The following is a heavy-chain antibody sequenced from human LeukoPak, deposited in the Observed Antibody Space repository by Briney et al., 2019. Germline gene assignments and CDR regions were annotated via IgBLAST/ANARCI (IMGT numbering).Heavy chain of an antibody. D-gene: IGHD3-3*01. V-gene: IGHV3-30*04. CDR1: GFTFSSYA. CDR2: ISYDGSNK. Sequence: GGSLRLSCAASGFTFSSYAMHWVRQAPGKGLEWVAVISYDGSNKYYADSVKGRFTISRDNSKNTLYLQMNSLRAEDTAVYYCARDLYDFWSGYYTLGYWGQGTLVTVSS. CDR3: ARDLYDFWSGYYTLGY. J-gene: IGHJ4*02.